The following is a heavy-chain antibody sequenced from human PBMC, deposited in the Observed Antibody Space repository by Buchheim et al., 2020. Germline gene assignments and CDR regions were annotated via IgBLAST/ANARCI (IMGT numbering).Heavy chain of an antibody. V-gene: IGHV1-8*01. D-gene: IGHD6-6*01. CDR2: MNPNSGNT. J-gene: IGHJ6*02. CDR3: ARGLYTSSSPFYYYNGMDV. Sequence: QVQLVQSGAEVKKPGASVRVSCKASGYTFTSHDINWVRQATGQGLEWLGWMNPNSGNTGCAQEFQGRVTMTRNTSISTVYMELSNLRSEDTAVYYCARGLYTSSSPFYYYNGMDVWGQGTT. CDR1: GYTFTSHD.